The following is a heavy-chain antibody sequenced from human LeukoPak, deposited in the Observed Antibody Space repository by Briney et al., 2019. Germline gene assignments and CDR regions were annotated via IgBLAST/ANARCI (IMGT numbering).Heavy chain of an antibody. CDR3: AREGYSYGRHFDY. CDR1: GDSIRTYY. J-gene: IGHJ4*02. CDR2: IYHSGST. Sequence: SETLSLTCTVSGDSIRTYYWSWIRQPPGKGLEWIGYIYHSGSTNYNPSLKSRVTISVDKSKNQFSLKLSSVTAADTAVYYCAREGYSYGRHFDYWGQGTLVTVSS. V-gene: IGHV4-59*12. D-gene: IGHD5-18*01.